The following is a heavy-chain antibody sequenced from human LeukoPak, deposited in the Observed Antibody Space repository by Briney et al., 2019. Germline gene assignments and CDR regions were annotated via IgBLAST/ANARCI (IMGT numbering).Heavy chain of an antibody. CDR1: GFTFSSYW. CDR2: INSDGSST. Sequence: QSGGSLRLSCAASGFTFSSYWMHWVRQAPGKGLVWVSRINSDGSSTSYADSVKGRFTISRDNSKNTLYLQMNSLRAEDTAVYYCAKGHSGNYYPFDYWGQGTLVTVSS. J-gene: IGHJ4*02. CDR3: AKGHSGNYYPFDY. V-gene: IGHV3-74*01. D-gene: IGHD1-26*01.